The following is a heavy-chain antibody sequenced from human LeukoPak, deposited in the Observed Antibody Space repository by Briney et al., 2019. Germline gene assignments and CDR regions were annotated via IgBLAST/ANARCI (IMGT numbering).Heavy chain of an antibody. V-gene: IGHV1-69*06. Sequence: GASVKVSCKASGYTFTSYGISWVRQAPGQGLEWMGGIIPIFGTANYAQKFQGRVTITADKSTSTAYMELSSLRSEDTAVYYCARARAVGAQVHAFDIWGQGTMVTVSS. CDR1: GYTFTSYG. CDR3: ARARAVGAQVHAFDI. D-gene: IGHD1-26*01. J-gene: IGHJ3*02. CDR2: IIPIFGTA.